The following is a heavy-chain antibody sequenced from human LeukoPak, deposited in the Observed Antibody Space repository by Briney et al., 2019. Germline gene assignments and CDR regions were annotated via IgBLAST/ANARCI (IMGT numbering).Heavy chain of an antibody. CDR3: ARGPTSWPPDY. CDR1: GGSISSYY. J-gene: IGHJ4*02. V-gene: IGHV4-59*01. CDR2: KYNTGST. D-gene: IGHD2-2*01. Sequence: SETLSLTCTVSGGSISSYYWSWIRQPPGKGLEWIGYKYNTGSTKYNPSLKSRVIISVDTSKNQFSLNLRSVTAADTAVYYCARGPTSWPPDYWGQGTLVTVSS.